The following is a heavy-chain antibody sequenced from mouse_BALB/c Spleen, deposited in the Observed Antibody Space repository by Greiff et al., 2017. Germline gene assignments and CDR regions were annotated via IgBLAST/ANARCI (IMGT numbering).Heavy chain of an antibody. CDR3: ARFDDGYLYAMDY. CDR1: GYTFTDYY. D-gene: IGHD2-3*01. J-gene: IGHJ4*01. CDR2: IYPGSGNT. V-gene: IGHV1-77*01. Sequence: VQLQESGAELARPGASVKLSCKASGYTFTDYYINWVKQRTGQGLEWIGEIYPGSGNTYYNEKFKGKATLTADKSSSTAYMQLSSLTSEDSAVYFCARFDDGYLYAMDYWGQGTSVTVSS.